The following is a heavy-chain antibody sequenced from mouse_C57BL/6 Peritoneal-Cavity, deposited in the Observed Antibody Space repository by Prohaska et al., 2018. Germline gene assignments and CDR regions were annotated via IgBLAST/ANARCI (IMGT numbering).Heavy chain of an antibody. CDR2: INHYNGGT. V-gene: IGHV1-19*01. J-gene: IGHJ2*01. Sequence: EVQLQQSGPVLVKPGASVKMSCKASGYTFTDYYMNWVKQSHGKSLEWIGVINHYNGGTSYNQKVKGKATLTVVFLTSTAYMELNSLTSEDSPHYPRAIYYGSSPFVSWGQGTTLTVSS. CDR1: GYTFTDYY. D-gene: IGHD1-1*01. CDR3: AIYYGSSPFVS.